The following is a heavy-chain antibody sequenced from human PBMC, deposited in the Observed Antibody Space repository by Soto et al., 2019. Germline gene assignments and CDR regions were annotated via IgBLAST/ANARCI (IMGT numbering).Heavy chain of an antibody. J-gene: IGHJ6*02. Sequence: QVQLVQSGAEVKKPGASVKVSCKASGYTFTSYGISWVRQAPGQGLEWMGWISAYNGNTNYAQKLQGRVTMTTDTSTSRSYRELTSLRSGDTAVYYCARVVTMVRGGLGYGMDVWGQGTTVTVSS. CDR1: GYTFTSYG. CDR2: ISAYNGNT. CDR3: ARVVTMVRGGLGYGMDV. V-gene: IGHV1-18*04. D-gene: IGHD3-10*01.